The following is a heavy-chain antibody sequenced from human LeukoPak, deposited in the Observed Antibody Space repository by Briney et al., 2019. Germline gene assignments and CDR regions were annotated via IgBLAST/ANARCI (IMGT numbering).Heavy chain of an antibody. CDR3: ARDAVVTQWDDESDY. J-gene: IGHJ4*02. Sequence: ASVKVSCKASGYTFTSYGISWVRQAPGRGLEWMGWISAYNGNTNYAQKFQGRVTMTTDTSTSTAYMELRSLRSDDTAVYYCARDAVVTQWDDESDYWGQGTLVTVSS. V-gene: IGHV1-18*01. CDR1: GYTFTSYG. CDR2: ISAYNGNT. D-gene: IGHD2-21*02.